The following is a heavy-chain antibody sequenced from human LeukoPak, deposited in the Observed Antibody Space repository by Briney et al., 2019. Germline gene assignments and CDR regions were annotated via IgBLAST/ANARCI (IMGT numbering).Heavy chain of an antibody. CDR2: INHSGST. CDR1: GGSFGGYY. J-gene: IGHJ4*02. V-gene: IGHV4-34*01. Sequence: SETLSLTCALYGGSFGGYYWSWIRQPPGKGLEWIGEINHSGSTNYNPSLKSRVTISVDTSKNQFSLKLSSVIAADTAVYYCARGASFDYWGQGTLVTVSS. CDR3: ARGASFDY.